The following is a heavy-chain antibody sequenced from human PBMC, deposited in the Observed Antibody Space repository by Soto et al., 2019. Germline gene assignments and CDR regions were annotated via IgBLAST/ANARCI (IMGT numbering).Heavy chain of an antibody. CDR1: GFTFRSYS. CDR2: ISSTSAYI. Sequence: GGSLRLSCAASGFTFRSYSMNWVRQAPGKGLEWVSSISSTSAYIYYADSVKGRFTISRDNAENSLYLQMNSLRAEDTAIYYCSRDAALSPYSYGYGLGPFDYWGQGALVTVSS. J-gene: IGHJ4*02. V-gene: IGHV3-21*01. CDR3: SRDAALSPYSYGYGLGPFDY. D-gene: IGHD5-18*01.